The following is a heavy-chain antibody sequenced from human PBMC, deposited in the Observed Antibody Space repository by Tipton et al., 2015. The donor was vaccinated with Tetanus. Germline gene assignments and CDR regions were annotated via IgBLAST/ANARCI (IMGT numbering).Heavy chain of an antibody. J-gene: IGHJ5*02. CDR1: GGSFRSGDHY. CDR2: IYYSGNS. CDR3: ARDPGIASAGLWFDP. D-gene: IGHD6-13*01. Sequence: GLVKPSQTLSLTCTVSGGSFRSGDHYWSWIRQPPGKGLEWIGYIYYSGNSDYNPSLKSRVTLSVDTSNNQFSLKLNSVTVADTAVYYCARDPGIASAGLWFDPWGQGTLVTVSS. V-gene: IGHV4-30-4*01.